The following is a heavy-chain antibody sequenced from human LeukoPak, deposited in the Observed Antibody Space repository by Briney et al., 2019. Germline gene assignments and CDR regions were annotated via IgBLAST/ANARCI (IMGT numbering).Heavy chain of an antibody. J-gene: IGHJ4*02. D-gene: IGHD3-10*01. V-gene: IGHV3-23*01. CDR2: INGSGDAT. CDR3: ANSYGSGPYYFDY. Sequence: PGGSLRLSCAVSGFIFSHYTMTWVRQAPGKGLEWVSSINGSGDATLYADSVMGRFTISRDNAKNTVSLQMNNLRAEDTAVYYCANSYGSGPYYFDYWGQGTLVTVSS. CDR1: GFIFSHYT.